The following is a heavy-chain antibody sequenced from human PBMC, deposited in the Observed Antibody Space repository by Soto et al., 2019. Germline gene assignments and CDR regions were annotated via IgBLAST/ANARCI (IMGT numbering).Heavy chain of an antibody. CDR1: GFTFSSYG. CDR2: IWYDGSNK. J-gene: IGHJ3*02. V-gene: IGHV3-33*01. Sequence: GGSLRLSCAASGFTFSSYGMHWVRQAPGKGLEWVAVIWYDGSNKYYADSVKGRFTISRDNSKNTLYLQMNSLRAEDTAVYYCARDPPTNDGAFDIWGQGTMVTVSS. CDR3: ARDPPTNDGAFDI. D-gene: IGHD1-1*01.